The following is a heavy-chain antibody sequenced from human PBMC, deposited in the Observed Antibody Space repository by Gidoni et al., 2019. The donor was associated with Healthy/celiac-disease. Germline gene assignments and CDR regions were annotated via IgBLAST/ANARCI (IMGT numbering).Heavy chain of an antibody. V-gene: IGHV3-33*01. D-gene: IGHD6-19*01. J-gene: IGHJ4*02. CDR3: AREEGSGWYMGY. CDR1: GFTFSSYG. CDR2: IWYDGSNK. Sequence: QVQLVESGGGVVQPGRSLRLSCAASGFTFSSYGMHWVRQAPGKGLEWVAVIWYDGSNKYYADSVKGRFTISRDNSKNTRYLQMNSLRAEDTAVYYCAREEGSGWYMGYWGQGTLVTVSS.